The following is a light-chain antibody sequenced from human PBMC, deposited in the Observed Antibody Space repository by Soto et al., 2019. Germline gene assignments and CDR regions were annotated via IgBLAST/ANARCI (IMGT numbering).Light chain of an antibody. Sequence: DIHMTQSPSTLSAFVGDRVTITCRASQSTSSWLDWYQKKHGKAPKLLIYDASNLESGVPSRLRGRGYGTELTITISSMKNDDFETYYCQQYNTSTYTFGQGTKVDIK. CDR3: QQYNTSTYT. CDR2: DAS. CDR1: QSTSSW. J-gene: IGKJ2*01. V-gene: IGKV1-5*01.